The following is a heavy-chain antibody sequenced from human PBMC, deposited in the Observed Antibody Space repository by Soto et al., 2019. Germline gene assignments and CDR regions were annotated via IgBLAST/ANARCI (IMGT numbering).Heavy chain of an antibody. CDR3: ARHGYYSNYDYFDY. J-gene: IGHJ4*02. CDR1: GGSISSYY. V-gene: IGHV4-59*08. D-gene: IGHD4-4*01. CDR2: IYYSGGT. Sequence: QVQLQESGPGLVKPSETLSLTCTVSGGSISSYYWSWIRQPPGKELEWIGYIYYSGGTNYNPSLKSRGTISVDTSKNQCSLKLSSVPAADTAVYYCARHGYYSNYDYFDYWGQGTLVTVSS.